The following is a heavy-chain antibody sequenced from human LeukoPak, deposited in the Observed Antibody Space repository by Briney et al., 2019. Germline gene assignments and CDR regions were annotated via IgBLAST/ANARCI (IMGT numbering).Heavy chain of an antibody. CDR1: GFTFSSYT. CDR2: IKQDGSEK. J-gene: IGHJ4*02. CDR3: ARDVRWQQLDY. D-gene: IGHD6-13*01. Sequence: GGSLRLSCAASGFTFSSYTFYWFRQAPGKGLEWVANIKQDGSEKYYVDSVKGRFTISRDNAKNSLYLQMNSLRAEDTAVYYCARDVRWQQLDYWGQGTLVTVSS. V-gene: IGHV3-7*01.